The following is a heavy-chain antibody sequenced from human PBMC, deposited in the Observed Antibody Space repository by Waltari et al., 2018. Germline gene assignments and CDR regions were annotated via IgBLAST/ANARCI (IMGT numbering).Heavy chain of an antibody. Sequence: VQLQESGPGLVKPSETLSLPCTVSGGSISNYSWSWIRQPPGKGLEWIGYIYYLGSTNYNPSLKSRVTISVDTSKNQFSLKLSSVTAADTAVYYCARDLIAVTGPDAFDVWGQGTMVTVSS. V-gene: IGHV4-59*01. CDR3: ARDLIAVTGPDAFDV. J-gene: IGHJ3*01. D-gene: IGHD6-19*01. CDR2: IYYLGST. CDR1: GGSISNYS.